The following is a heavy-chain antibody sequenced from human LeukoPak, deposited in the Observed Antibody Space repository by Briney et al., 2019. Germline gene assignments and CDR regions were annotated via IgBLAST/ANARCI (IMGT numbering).Heavy chain of an antibody. Sequence: AGGSQRLSCTASGFTCGVYAMSWVRHAPGKGVEGVGFIRSKAYGGTKEYAASVKGRFTISRDDSKSIAYLQMNSLKIEDTAVYYCTREGASSSQWLDYYYYYMDVWGKGTTVTISS. CDR2: IRSKAYGGTK. J-gene: IGHJ6*03. CDR1: GFTCGVYA. CDR3: TREGASSSQWLDYYYYYMDV. D-gene: IGHD6-19*01. V-gene: IGHV3-49*04.